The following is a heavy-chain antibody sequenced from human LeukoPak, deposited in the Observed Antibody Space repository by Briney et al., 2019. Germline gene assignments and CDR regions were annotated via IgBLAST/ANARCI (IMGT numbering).Heavy chain of an antibody. CDR2: IYYSGST. V-gene: IGHV4-61*08. Sequence: SETLSLTCTVSGGSISSGDYYWSWIRQPPGKGLEWIGYIYYSGSTNYNPSLKSRVTISVDTSKNQFSLKLSSVTAADTAVYYCASGGDGEAFDYWGQGTLVTVSS. J-gene: IGHJ4*02. CDR3: ASGGDGEAFDY. CDR1: GGSISSGDYY. D-gene: IGHD5-24*01.